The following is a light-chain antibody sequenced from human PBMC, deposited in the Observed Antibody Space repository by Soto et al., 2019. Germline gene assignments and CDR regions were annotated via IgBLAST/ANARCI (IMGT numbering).Light chain of an antibody. J-gene: IGKJ1*01. V-gene: IGKV1-39*01. Sequence: DIQMTQSPSSLSASVGDRVTITCRASQSISSYLNWYQQKPGKAPKLLIYAASSLQSGVTSRFSGSGYGTDFIFTISSLQPEDFGTYYCQEYNSYTGTFVPGTKV. CDR2: AAS. CDR3: QEYNSYTGT. CDR1: QSISSY.